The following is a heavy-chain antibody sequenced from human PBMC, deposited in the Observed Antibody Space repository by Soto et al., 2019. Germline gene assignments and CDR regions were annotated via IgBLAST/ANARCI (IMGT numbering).Heavy chain of an antibody. Sequence: EVQLLESGGGLVQPGGSLTLSCAASGFTFSSYAMSWVRQAPGKGLEWVSAISGSGLNTYYAESVKGRFTISRDNSKNTLYLQLTSLRAEDTAIYYCAKAFPPYYGSGSSYYFTFWGQGTLVTVSS. CDR2: ISGSGLNT. D-gene: IGHD3-10*01. CDR3: AKAFPPYYGSGSSYYFTF. V-gene: IGHV3-23*01. CDR1: GFTFSSYA. J-gene: IGHJ4*02.